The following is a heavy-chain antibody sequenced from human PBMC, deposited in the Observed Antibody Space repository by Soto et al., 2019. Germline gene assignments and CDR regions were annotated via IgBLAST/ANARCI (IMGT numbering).Heavy chain of an antibody. D-gene: IGHD2-15*01. Sequence: EVQLVESGGGLVEPGGSLRLSCAASGFTFSNAWMSWVRQVPGKGLEWIGRLKSKTDGGTTDYAAPVKGRFTVSRDDSKNTLYLQMNSLKTEDTAVYYCTTDRGYGFKFFDYWGQGTLVTVSS. CDR3: TTDRGYGFKFFDY. V-gene: IGHV3-15*01. CDR2: LKSKTDGGTT. J-gene: IGHJ4*02. CDR1: GFTFSNAW.